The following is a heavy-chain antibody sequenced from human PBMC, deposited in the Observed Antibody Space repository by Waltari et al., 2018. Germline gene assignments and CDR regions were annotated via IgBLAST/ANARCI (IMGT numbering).Heavy chain of an antibody. CDR1: GFTFSSYS. D-gene: IGHD6-13*01. V-gene: IGHV3-48*01. Sequence: EVQLVESGGGLVQPGGSLRLSCAASGFTFSSYSMNWVRQAPGKGLGWVSYISSNSTIYYADSVNGRFTISRDNAKNSLYLQRNSLRAEDTAVYYCARERSSSWYGAVDYWGQGTLVTVSS. CDR2: ISSNSTI. CDR3: ARERSSSWYGAVDY. J-gene: IGHJ4*02.